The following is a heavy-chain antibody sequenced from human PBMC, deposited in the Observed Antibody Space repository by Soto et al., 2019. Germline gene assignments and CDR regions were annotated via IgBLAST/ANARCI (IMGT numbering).Heavy chain of an antibody. J-gene: IGHJ4*02. V-gene: IGHV3-48*03. D-gene: IGHD3-22*01. Sequence: GRCLRRSGSACGCSFSDYEMNGVGQAPGRGLGMVSYSNRSRSTIESADCVKGRFTLSRDYAKTSLYLQMNSLRVEDTAVYYCAIGYYSKKFDYWGQGTLVSVSS. CDR1: GCSFSDYE. CDR3: AIGYYSKKFDY. CDR2: SNRSRSTI.